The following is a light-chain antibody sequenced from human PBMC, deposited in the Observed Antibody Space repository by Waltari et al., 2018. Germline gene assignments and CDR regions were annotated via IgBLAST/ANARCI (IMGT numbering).Light chain of an antibody. CDR3: QQRLSWPPLT. Sequence: EIVLTQSPATLSLSPGERATLSCRASQSVSSYLVWYQQKPGQAPRLLIYDASNRATGIPARCSGSVSGTDFTLTISSLEPEDFAVYYCQQRLSWPPLTFGGGTKVEIK. CDR1: QSVSSY. J-gene: IGKJ4*01. CDR2: DAS. V-gene: IGKV3-11*01.